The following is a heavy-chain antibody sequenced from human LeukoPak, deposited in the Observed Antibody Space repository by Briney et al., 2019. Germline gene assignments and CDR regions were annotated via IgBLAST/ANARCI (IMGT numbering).Heavy chain of an antibody. D-gene: IGHD1-14*01. J-gene: IGHJ4*02. CDR1: GFTLGVYW. CDR3: ARNSESLTHPKY. CDR2: INQDGSEK. V-gene: IGHV3-7*01. Sequence: GGSLRLSCAASGFTLGVYWMTWVRQAPGKGLEWVANINQDGSEKHYLDSVKGRFTISRDKPRNSLSLQMSSLRAEDTAIYYCARNSESLTHPKYWGQGTLVTVSS.